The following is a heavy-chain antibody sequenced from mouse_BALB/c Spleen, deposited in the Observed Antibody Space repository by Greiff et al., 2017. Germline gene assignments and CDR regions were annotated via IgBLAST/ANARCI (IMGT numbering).Heavy chain of an antibody. V-gene: IGHV1-54*01. Sequence: QVQLKQSGAELVRPGTSVKVSCKASGYAFTNYLIEWVQQRPGQGLEWIGVINPGSGGTNYHEKFKGKATLTTDKSSSTAYMQLSRLTSEDSAVYFCARRDYGSFYWDFDVWGAGTTVTVSS. CDR1: GYAFTNYL. D-gene: IGHD1-1*01. CDR2: INPGSGGT. CDR3: ARRDYGSFYWDFDV. J-gene: IGHJ1*01.